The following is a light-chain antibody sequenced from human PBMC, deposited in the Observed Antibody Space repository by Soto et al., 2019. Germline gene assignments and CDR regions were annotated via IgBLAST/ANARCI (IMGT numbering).Light chain of an antibody. Sequence: EIVMTQSPATLSVSPGERATLSCRASQSVSSNLAWYQQRPGQATRLLIYGASSRAAGVPARFSGSGSGTEFTLTISSLQSEDFAVYYWQQYNNWPPGTFGQGTKVDIK. CDR2: GAS. CDR3: QQYNNWPPGT. J-gene: IGKJ1*01. V-gene: IGKV3-15*01. CDR1: QSVSSN.